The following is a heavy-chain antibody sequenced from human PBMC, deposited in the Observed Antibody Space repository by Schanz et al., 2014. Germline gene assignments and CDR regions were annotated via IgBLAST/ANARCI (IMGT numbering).Heavy chain of an antibody. J-gene: IGHJ4*02. D-gene: IGHD1-1*01. CDR3: AKIERNED. V-gene: IGHV3-48*01. CDR2: IRSSSTPI. Sequence: EAHLVESGGGLVKPGGSLRLSCAASGFGFSSYSMNWVRQAPGKGLEWVSYIRSSSTPIYYADSVKGRFTISRDNAKNSLYLQMNSLRAEDTAVYFCAKIERNEDWGQGTLVTVSS. CDR1: GFGFSSYS.